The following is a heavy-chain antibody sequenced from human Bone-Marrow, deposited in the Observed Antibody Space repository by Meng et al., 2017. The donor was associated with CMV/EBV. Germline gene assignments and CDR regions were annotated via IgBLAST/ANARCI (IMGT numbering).Heavy chain of an antibody. V-gene: IGHV3-48*04. CDR2: ISSSSSTI. J-gene: IGHJ6*02. CDR3: ARDIVVVPAVITVPYYYYGMDV. D-gene: IGHD2-2*01. CDR1: GFTFSSYS. Sequence: GESLKISCAASGFTFSSYSMNWVRQAPGKGLEWVSYISSSSSTIYYADSVKGRFTISRDNAKNSLYLQMNSLRAEDTAVYYCARDIVVVPAVITVPYYYYGMDVWGQGNTVNVSS.